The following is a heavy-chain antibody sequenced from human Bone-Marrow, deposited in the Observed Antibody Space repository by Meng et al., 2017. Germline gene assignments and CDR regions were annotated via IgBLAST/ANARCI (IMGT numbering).Heavy chain of an antibody. CDR2: IWYDGSNK. J-gene: IGHJ4*02. V-gene: IGHV3-33*01. CDR1: GFTFSSYG. D-gene: IGHD7-27*01. Sequence: QGVMVDAGGGVVQPGVSLRLSCEASGFTFSSYGMHWVRQAPGKGLEWVAVIWYDGSNKYYADSVKGRFTISRDNSKNTLYLQMNSLRAKDTAVYYCARDDWGPIGYWGQGTLVTVSS. CDR3: ARDDWGPIGY.